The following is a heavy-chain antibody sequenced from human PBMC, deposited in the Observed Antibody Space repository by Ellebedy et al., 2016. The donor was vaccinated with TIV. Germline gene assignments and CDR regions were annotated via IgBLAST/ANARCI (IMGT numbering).Heavy chain of an antibody. Sequence: MPSETLSLTCAVSGGAFSGYSWTWVRQPPGKGLEWIGEVNHSGNTNYNPSPKSRVTMSVDTSKRQFSLNVTSVSAAGTAVYYCARGGWFPLDQWGQGTLITVSS. CDR2: VNHSGNT. CDR3: ARGGWFPLDQ. J-gene: IGHJ4*02. D-gene: IGHD6-19*01. CDR1: GGAFSGYS. V-gene: IGHV4-34*01.